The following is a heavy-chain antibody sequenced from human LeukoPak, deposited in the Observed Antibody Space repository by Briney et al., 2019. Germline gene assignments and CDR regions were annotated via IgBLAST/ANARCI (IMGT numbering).Heavy chain of an antibody. D-gene: IGHD3-10*02. CDR1: GYTFNSYY. Sequence: ASVKVSCKASGYTFNSYYIHWVRQAPGQGLEWMGIINPGGGSTRYTQKFQDRVTMTRDTSTSTVYMELSSLRSDDAAIYYLARGVFGELEKLMFQHWGQGTLVTVSS. V-gene: IGHV1-46*02. J-gene: IGHJ1*01. CDR3: ARGVFGELEKLMFQH. CDR2: INPGGGST.